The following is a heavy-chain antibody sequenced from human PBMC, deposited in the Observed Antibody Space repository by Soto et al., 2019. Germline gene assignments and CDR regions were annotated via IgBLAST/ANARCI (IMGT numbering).Heavy chain of an antibody. J-gene: IGHJ6*02. CDR2: ISSSGSTI. CDR1: GFTFSSYE. Sequence: EVQLVESGGGLVQPGGSLRLSCAASGFTFSSYEMNWVRQAPGKGLEWVSYISSSGSTIYYADSVKGRFTISRDNAKNSLYLQMNSLRAEDTAVYYCARDLSGYDYYYYGIDVWGQGTTVTVSS. V-gene: IGHV3-48*03. CDR3: ARDLSGYDYYYYGIDV. D-gene: IGHD5-12*01.